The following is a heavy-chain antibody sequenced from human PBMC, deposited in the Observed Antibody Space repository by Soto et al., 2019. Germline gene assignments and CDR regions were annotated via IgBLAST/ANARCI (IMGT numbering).Heavy chain of an antibody. Sequence: PGASLKISCKGSGYSFAGYWITWVRQKPGKGLEWMGRIDPSDSQTYYSPSFRGHVTISVTKSITTVFLQWSSLRASDTAMYYCARGTRGVIIPNWFYPWGKGTLVTVSS. V-gene: IGHV5-10-1*01. D-gene: IGHD3-10*01. CDR1: GYSFAGYW. CDR2: IDPSDSQT. J-gene: IGHJ5*02. CDR3: ARGTRGVIIPNWFYP.